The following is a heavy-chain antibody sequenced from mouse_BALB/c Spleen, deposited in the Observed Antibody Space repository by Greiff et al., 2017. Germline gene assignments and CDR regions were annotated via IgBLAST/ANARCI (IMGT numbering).Heavy chain of an antibody. Sequence: VQLQQSGAELVRSGASVKLSCTASGFNIKDYYMHWVKQRPEQGLEWIGRIDPANGNTKYDPKFQGKATITADTSSNTAYLQLSSLTSEDTAVYYCAPIYYGNYVFAYWGQGTLVTVSA. J-gene: IGHJ3*01. CDR2: IDPANGNT. CDR3: APIYYGNYVFAY. CDR1: GFNIKDYY. V-gene: IGHV14-3*02. D-gene: IGHD2-1*01.